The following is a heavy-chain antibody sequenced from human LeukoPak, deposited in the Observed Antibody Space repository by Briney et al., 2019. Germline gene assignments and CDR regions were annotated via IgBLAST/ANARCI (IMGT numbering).Heavy chain of an antibody. D-gene: IGHD2-2*01. CDR3: ARGGDIVVVPAAHPYFDY. CDR1: GGSISSYY. CDR2: IYYSGST. J-gene: IGHJ4*02. V-gene: IGHV4-59*01. Sequence: SETPSLTCTVSGGSISSYYWSWIRQPPGKGLEWIGYIYYSGSTNYNPSLESRVTISVDTSKNQFSLRLSSVTAADTAVYYCARGGDIVVVPAAHPYFDYWGQGTPVTVSS.